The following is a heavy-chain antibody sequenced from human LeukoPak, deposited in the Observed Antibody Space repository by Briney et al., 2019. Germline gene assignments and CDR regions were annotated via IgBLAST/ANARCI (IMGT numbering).Heavy chain of an antibody. V-gene: IGHV3-74*01. CDR3: ARDSTVVPAAPDY. J-gene: IGHJ4*02. D-gene: IGHD2-2*01. CDR2: IKTDGSSI. Sequence: GGSLRLSCAASGFTFSSYWMHWVRQVPGKGLVWVSRIKTDGSSISYADSVKGRFTISRDNAMNTLYLQMNSLRAEDTAVYYCARDSTVVPAAPDYWGQGTLVTVSS. CDR1: GFTFSSYW.